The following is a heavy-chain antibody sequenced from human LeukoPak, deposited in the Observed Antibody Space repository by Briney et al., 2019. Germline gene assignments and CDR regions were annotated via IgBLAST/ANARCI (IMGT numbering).Heavy chain of an antibody. J-gene: IGHJ2*01. V-gene: IGHV3-7*01. Sequence: GGSLRLSCAASGFTFSSYAMHWVRQAPGKGLEWVANIKQDGSEKYYVDSVKGRFTISRDNAKNSLYLQMNSLRAEDTAVYYCARDPRAVNFDLWGRGTLVTVSS. CDR3: ARDPRAVNFDL. CDR2: IKQDGSEK. CDR1: GFTFSSYA.